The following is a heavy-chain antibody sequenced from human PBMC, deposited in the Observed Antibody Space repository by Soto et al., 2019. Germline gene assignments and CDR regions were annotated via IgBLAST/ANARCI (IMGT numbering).Heavy chain of an antibody. CDR1: GGTFSSYA. V-gene: IGHV1-69*01. D-gene: IGHD3-10*01. J-gene: IGHJ6*02. Sequence: QVQLVQSGAEVKKPGSSVKVSCKASGGTFSSYAISWVRQAPGQGLEWMGGMIPIFGTANYAQKFQGRVTITADESTSTAYMELSSLRAEDTAVYYCARRARVRGVILSSYGMDVWGQGTTVTVSS. CDR3: ARRARVRGVILSSYGMDV. CDR2: MIPIFGTA.